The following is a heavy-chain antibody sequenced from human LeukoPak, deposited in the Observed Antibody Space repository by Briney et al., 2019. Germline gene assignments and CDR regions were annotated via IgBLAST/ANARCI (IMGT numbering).Heavy chain of an antibody. CDR2: INTNTGNP. V-gene: IGHV7-4-1*02. Sequence: ASVKVSCKASGYTFTSYAMNWVRQAPGQGLEWMGWINTNTGNPTYAQGFTGLFVFSLDTSVSTAYLQISSLKAEDTAVYYCARDLLWFGEPDAFDIWGQGTMVTVSS. D-gene: IGHD3-10*01. CDR3: ARDLLWFGEPDAFDI. J-gene: IGHJ3*02. CDR1: GYTFTSYA.